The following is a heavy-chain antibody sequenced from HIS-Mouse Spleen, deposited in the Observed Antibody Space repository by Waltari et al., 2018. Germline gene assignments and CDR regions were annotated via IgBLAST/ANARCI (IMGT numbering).Heavy chain of an antibody. J-gene: IGHJ2*01. CDR1: GGSISSSSYY. CDR3: AREIPYSSSWYDWYFDL. D-gene: IGHD6-13*01. V-gene: IGHV4-39*07. CDR2: IYYSGRT. Sequence: QLQLQESGPGLVKPSETLSLTCTVSGGSISSSSYYWGWIRQPPGKGLEWIGSIYYSGRTYSNPSLKSRVTISVDPSKNQFSLKLSSVTAADTAVYYCAREIPYSSSWYDWYFDLWGRGTLVTVSS.